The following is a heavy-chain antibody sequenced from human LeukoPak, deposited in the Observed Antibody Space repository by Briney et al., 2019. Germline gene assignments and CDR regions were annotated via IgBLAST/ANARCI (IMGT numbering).Heavy chain of an antibody. D-gene: IGHD6-19*01. Sequence: SETLSLTCAVYGGSFSGYYWSWIRQPPGKGLEWIGEINHSGSTNYNPSLKSRVTISVDTSKNQFSLKLSSVTAADTAVYYCATTDSSGWYGMDVWGQGTTVTVSS. J-gene: IGHJ6*02. CDR1: GGSFSGYY. V-gene: IGHV4-34*01. CDR3: ATTDSSGWYGMDV. CDR2: INHSGST.